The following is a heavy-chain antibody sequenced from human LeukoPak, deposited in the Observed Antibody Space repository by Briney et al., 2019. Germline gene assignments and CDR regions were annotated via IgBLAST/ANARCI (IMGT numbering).Heavy chain of an antibody. CDR1: RVGDKSNY. J-gene: IGHJ4*02. D-gene: IGHD2-8*02. CDR3: ARAKPTGDIDY. V-gene: IGHV3-53*04. Sequence: GMSLRPSCEAPRVGDKSNYRRWVRQAPGKGLEWVSVIYSGGSTYYADSVKGRFTISRHNSKNTLYLQMNSLRAEDTAVYYCARAKPTGDIDYWGQGTLVTVSS. CDR2: IYSGGST.